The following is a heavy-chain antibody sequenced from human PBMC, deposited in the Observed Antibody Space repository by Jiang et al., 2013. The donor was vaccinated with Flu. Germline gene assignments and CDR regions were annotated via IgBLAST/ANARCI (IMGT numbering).Heavy chain of an antibody. CDR3: AREVGGYGYSSGWYQHSFDY. J-gene: IGHJ4*02. V-gene: IGHV4-39*07. CDR1: GGSISSSSYY. D-gene: IGHD6-19*01. CDR2: IYYSGST. Sequence: GPGLVKPSETLSLTCTVSGGSISSSSYYWGWIRQPPGKGLEWIGSIYYSGSTYYNPSLKSRVTISVDTSKNQFSLKLSSVTAADTAVYYCAREVGGYGYSSGWYQHSFDYWGPGNPGSPSPQ.